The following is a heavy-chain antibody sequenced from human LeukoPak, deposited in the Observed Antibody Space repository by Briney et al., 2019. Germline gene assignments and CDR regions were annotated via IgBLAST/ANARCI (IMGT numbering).Heavy chain of an antibody. CDR3: ASGMTTVTTRQFDY. Sequence: SVTVSCKASGGTFSSYAISWVRQAPGQGLEWMGGIIPIFGTANYAQKFQGRVTIAADKSTSTAYMEPSSLRSEDTAVYYCASGMTTVTTRQFDYWGQGTLVTVSS. J-gene: IGHJ4*02. V-gene: IGHV1-69*06. CDR1: GGTFSSYA. D-gene: IGHD4-17*01. CDR2: IIPIFGTA.